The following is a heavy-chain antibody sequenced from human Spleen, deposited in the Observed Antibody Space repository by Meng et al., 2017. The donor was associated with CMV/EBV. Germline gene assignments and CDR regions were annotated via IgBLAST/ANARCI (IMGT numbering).Heavy chain of an antibody. J-gene: IGHJ4*02. CDR1: GGTFSSYA. V-gene: IGHV1-69*05. CDR3: ARVGSSGYYHGGFFDY. CDR2: IIPIFGTA. D-gene: IGHD3-22*01. Sequence: SVKVSCKASGGTFSSYAISWVRQAPGQGLEWMGGIIPIFGTANYAQKFQGRVRITTDESTSTAYMELSSLRSEDTAVYYCARVGSSGYYHGGFFDYWGQGTLVTVSS.